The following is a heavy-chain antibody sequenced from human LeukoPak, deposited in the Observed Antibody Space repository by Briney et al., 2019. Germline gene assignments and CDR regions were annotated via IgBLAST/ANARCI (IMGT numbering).Heavy chain of an antibody. Sequence: GGSLRLSCAASGFTFSTYAIHWVRQAPGKGLEWVAVISYDGSNKYYADSVKGRFTISRDNAKNTLYLQMNSLRAEDTAVYYCARDRYPAAREFDYWGQGTLVTVSS. D-gene: IGHD2-2*01. CDR3: ARDRYPAAREFDY. CDR1: GFTFSTYA. CDR2: ISYDGSNK. J-gene: IGHJ4*02. V-gene: IGHV3-30-3*01.